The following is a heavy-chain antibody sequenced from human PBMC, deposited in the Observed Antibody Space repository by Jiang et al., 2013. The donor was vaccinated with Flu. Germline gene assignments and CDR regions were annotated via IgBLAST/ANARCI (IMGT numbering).Heavy chain of an antibody. Sequence: QTLSLTSCHLRGQCLDQHCCLELVQAVPSRGLEWLGRTYYRSKWYNDYAVSVKSRITINPDTSKNQFSLQLNSVTPEDTAVYYCARDLLRDGYNSLIYWGQGTLVTVSS. CDR2: TYYRSKWYN. D-gene: IGHD5-24*01. J-gene: IGHJ4*02. V-gene: IGHV6-1*01. CDR1: GQCLDQHCC. CDR3: ARDLLRDGYNSLIY.